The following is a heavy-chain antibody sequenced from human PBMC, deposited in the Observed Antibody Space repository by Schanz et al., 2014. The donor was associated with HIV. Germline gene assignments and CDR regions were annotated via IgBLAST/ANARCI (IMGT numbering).Heavy chain of an antibody. J-gene: IGHJ6*02. CDR1: GGSFSNYA. CDR2: IVPIFDTP. Sequence: QVQLVQSGAEVKKSGSSVKVSCKASGGSFSNYAIIWVRQAPGQGLEWMGGIVPIFDTPKYAQKFQVRVTFTADKFTGTAYMELSSLRSEDTAVYYCARGVPVVDLLDYHGLDVWGQGTTVTVSS. D-gene: IGHD2-2*01. CDR3: ARGVPVVDLLDYHGLDV. V-gene: IGHV1-69*06.